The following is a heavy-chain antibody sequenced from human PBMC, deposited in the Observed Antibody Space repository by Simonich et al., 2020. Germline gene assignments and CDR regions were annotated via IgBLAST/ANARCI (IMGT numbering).Heavy chain of an antibody. CDR2: IYHRGST. J-gene: IGHJ6*02. CDR1: GYSISSCYY. CDR3: ARVGYSNYYYYGMDV. D-gene: IGHD6-13*01. V-gene: IGHV4-38-2*01. Sequence: QVQLQESGPGLVKPSETLSLTCAVSGYSISSCYYWGWIRQPPGKGLEWIGRIYHRGSTYYNPSLKSRVTISVDTSKNQFSLKLSSVTAADTAVYYCARVGYSNYYYYGMDVWGQGTTVTVSS.